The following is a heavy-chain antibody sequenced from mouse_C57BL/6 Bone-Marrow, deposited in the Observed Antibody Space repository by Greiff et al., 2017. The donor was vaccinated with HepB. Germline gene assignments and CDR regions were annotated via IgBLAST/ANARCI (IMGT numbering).Heavy chain of an antibody. V-gene: IGHV14-2*01. CDR2: IDPEDGET. CDR1: GFNIKDYY. CDR3: ARRSTTVVATRYFDV. Sequence: EVQGVESGAELVKPGASVKLSCTASGFNIKDYYMHWVKQRTEQGLEWIGRIDPEDGETKYAPKFQGKATITADQSSNTAYLQLSSLTSEDTAVYYCARRSTTVVATRYFDVWGTGTTVTVSS. D-gene: IGHD1-1*01. J-gene: IGHJ1*03.